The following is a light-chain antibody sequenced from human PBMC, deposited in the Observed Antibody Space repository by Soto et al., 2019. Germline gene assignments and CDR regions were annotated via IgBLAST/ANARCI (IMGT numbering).Light chain of an antibody. Sequence: QSALTQPASVSGSPGQSITISCTGTSGDVDAFDYVSWYQQHPGKAPKLMIFGVSDRPSGVSDRFSGSKSGSTASLTISGLQAEDEVDYFCTSFRSSSTQVFGTGTKLTVL. CDR1: SGDVDAFDY. CDR3: TSFRSSSTQV. CDR2: GVS. J-gene: IGLJ1*01. V-gene: IGLV2-14*01.